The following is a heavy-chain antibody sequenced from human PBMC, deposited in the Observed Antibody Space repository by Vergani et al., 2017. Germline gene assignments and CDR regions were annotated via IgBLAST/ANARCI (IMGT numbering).Heavy chain of an antibody. V-gene: IGHV4-30-4*01. Sequence: QVQLQESGPGLVKPSQTLSLTCTVSGGSISSGDYYWSWIRQPPGKGLEWIGYIYYSGSTYYNPSLKSRVTISVDTSKNQFSRKLSAVTAADTAVYYCARGDGTMDAFDIWGQGTRVTVSS. CDR2: IYYSGST. CDR1: GGSISSGDYY. D-gene: IGHD3-16*01. CDR3: ARGDGTMDAFDI. J-gene: IGHJ3*02.